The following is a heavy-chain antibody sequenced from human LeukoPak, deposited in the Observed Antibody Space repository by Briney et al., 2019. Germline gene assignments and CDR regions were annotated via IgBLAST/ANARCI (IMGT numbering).Heavy chain of an antibody. J-gene: IGHJ4*02. CDR2: IRSKAYGGTT. D-gene: IGHD6-6*01. V-gene: IGHV3-49*03. Sequence: GGSLRLSCTASGFTFGDYAMSWFRQAPGKGLEWVGFIRSKAYGGTTEYAASVKGRFTISRDDSKSIAYLQMNSLKTEDTAVYYCTSRIAARSAIFDYWGQGALVTVSS. CDR3: TSRIAARSAIFDY. CDR1: GFTFGDYA.